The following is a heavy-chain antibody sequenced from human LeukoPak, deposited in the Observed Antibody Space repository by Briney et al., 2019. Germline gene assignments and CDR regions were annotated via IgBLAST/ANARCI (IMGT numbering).Heavy chain of an antibody. Sequence: SETLSLTCTVSGGSISSYYWSWIRQPPGKGLEWIGYIFYSGSTNYNPSLKSRVTISVDTSKNQVSLKLSSVTAADTAVYYCATGRCSSTSCPFDYWGQGTLVTVSS. V-gene: IGHV4-59*12. J-gene: IGHJ4*02. CDR2: IFYSGST. CDR3: ATGRCSSTSCPFDY. CDR1: GGSISSYY. D-gene: IGHD2-2*01.